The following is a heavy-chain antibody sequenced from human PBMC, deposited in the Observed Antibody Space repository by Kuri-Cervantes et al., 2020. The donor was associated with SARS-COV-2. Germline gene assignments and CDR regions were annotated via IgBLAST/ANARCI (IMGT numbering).Heavy chain of an antibody. J-gene: IGHJ6*03. CDR3: ARDLTSTHNGNYYYYYYMDV. Sequence: ASVKVSCKAPETTFPNYDINWVRQATGQGLEWMGMVKTNSGNTLYAQIFQGRVTMTRDTSTSTVYMELSRLRSDDTAVYYCARDLTSTHNGNYYYYYYMDVWGKGTTVTVSS. D-gene: IGHD1-26*01. V-gene: IGHV1-8*01. CDR2: VKTNSGNT. CDR1: ETTFPNYD.